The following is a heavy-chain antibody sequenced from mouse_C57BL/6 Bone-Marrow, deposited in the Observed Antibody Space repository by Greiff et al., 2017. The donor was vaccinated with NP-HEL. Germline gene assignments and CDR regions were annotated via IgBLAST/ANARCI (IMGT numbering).Heavy chain of an antibody. CDR2: IDPSDSYT. V-gene: IGHV1-69*01. CDR1: GYTFTSYW. D-gene: IGHD1-3*01. J-gene: IGHJ3*01. CDR3: ARESGSSWFAY. Sequence: QVQLQQPGAELVMPGASVKLSCKASGYTFTSYWMHWVKQRPGQGLEWIGEIDPSDSYTNSNQKFKGKSTLTVDKSSSTAYMQLSSLTSEDSAVYYCARESGSSWFAYWGQGTLVTVSA.